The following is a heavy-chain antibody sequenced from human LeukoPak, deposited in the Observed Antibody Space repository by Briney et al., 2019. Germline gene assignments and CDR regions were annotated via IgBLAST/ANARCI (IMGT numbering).Heavy chain of an antibody. Sequence: GASVKVSCKTSGYSFTSYYMHWVRQAPGQGLEWMGWISAYNGNTNYAQKLQGRVTMTTDTSTSTAYMELRSLRSDDTAVYYCARGFYDSSGYYYSYWGQGTLVTVSS. J-gene: IGHJ4*02. V-gene: IGHV1-18*04. D-gene: IGHD3-22*01. CDR3: ARGFYDSSGYYYSY. CDR2: ISAYNGNT. CDR1: GYSFTSYY.